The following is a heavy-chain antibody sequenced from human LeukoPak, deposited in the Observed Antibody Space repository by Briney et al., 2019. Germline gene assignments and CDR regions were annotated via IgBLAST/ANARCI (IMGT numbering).Heavy chain of an antibody. V-gene: IGHV3-7*03. D-gene: IGHD3-22*01. CDR2: VNRDGSET. Sequence: GGSLRLSCAASGFALSSHWMTWVRQVPGRGPEWVANVNRDGSETYYLDSVKGRFTISKDNAKNSLSLQMSSLRAEDTAVYYCARDKGDYDRSGSLFVFGGRGTLVTVSS. J-gene: IGHJ4*02. CDR3: ARDKGDYDRSGSLFVF. CDR1: GFALSSHW.